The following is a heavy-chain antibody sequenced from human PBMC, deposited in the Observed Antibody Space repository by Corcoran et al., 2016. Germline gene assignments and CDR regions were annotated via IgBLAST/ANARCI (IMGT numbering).Heavy chain of an antibody. J-gene: IGHJ5*02. CDR1: GGSFSGYY. CDR3: ARGIQSSGWYQTGRWFDP. D-gene: IGHD6-19*01. CDR2: INHSGST. V-gene: IGHV4-34*01. Sequence: QVQLQQWGAGLLKPSETLSLTCAVYGGSFSGYYWSWIRQPPGKGLEWIGEINHSGSTNYNPSLKSRVTISVDTSKNQFSLKLSSVTAADTAVYYCARGIQSSGWYQTGRWFDPWGQVTLVTVSS.